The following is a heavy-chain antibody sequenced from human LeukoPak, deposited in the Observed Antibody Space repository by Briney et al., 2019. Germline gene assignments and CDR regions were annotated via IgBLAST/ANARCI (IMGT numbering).Heavy chain of an antibody. J-gene: IGHJ4*02. V-gene: IGHV3-23*01. CDR2: ITNSCGNT. Sequence: PGGSLRLSCAASGFTFNSYAMTWVRQAPGKGLDWVSGITNSCGNTYYADSVKGRFTISRDNSKSTLYLQMNSLRAEDTAVFYCAKGGQTDRFDYWGQGALVTVSS. CDR1: GFTFNSYA. CDR3: AKGGQTDRFDY. D-gene: IGHD5-12*01.